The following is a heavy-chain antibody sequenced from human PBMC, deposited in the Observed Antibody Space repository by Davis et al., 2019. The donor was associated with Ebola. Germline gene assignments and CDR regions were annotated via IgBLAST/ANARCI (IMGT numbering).Heavy chain of an antibody. Sequence: GESLKISCAASGFTFSSYWMSWVRQAPGKGLEWVANIKQDGSEKYYVDSVKGRFTISRDNAKNSLYLQMNSLRVEDTAVYYCARKTVGARDGAGTTDNAFDIWGQGTMVIVSS. CDR1: GFTFSSYW. J-gene: IGHJ3*02. CDR2: IKQDGSEK. V-gene: IGHV3-7*01. CDR3: ARKTVGARDGAGTTDNAFDI. D-gene: IGHD1-26*01.